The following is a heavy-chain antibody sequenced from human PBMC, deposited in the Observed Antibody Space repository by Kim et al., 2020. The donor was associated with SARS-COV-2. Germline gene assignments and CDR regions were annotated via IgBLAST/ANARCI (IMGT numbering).Heavy chain of an antibody. CDR2: INPSGGTT. Sequence: ASVKVSCKASGYTFTSYYMHWVRQAPGQGLEWMGIINPSGGTTTYAQKFQGRVTMTRDTSTSTVYMELSSLRSEDTAVYYCARGRGIFGVVTIYYYYGMDVWDQGTTVTVSS. D-gene: IGHD3-3*01. V-gene: IGHV1-46*01. J-gene: IGHJ6*02. CDR3: ARGRGIFGVVTIYYYYGMDV. CDR1: GYTFTSYY.